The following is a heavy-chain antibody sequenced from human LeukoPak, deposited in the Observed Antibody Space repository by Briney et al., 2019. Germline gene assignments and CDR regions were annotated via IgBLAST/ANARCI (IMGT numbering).Heavy chain of an antibody. CDR2: ISGSDSST. V-gene: IGHV3-23*01. CDR3: AKDRVVRGVMGANDY. D-gene: IGHD3-10*01. Sequence: PGGSLRLSCTASRFTFSSYAMTWVRQAPGEGLEWVSTISGSDSSTYCADSVKGRFTVSRDNSKNTLCLQMNSLRAEDTAVYYCAKDRVVRGVMGANDYWGQGALVTVSS. J-gene: IGHJ4*02. CDR1: RFTFSSYA.